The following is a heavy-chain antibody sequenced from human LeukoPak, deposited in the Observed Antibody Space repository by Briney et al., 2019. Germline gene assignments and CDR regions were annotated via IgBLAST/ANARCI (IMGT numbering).Heavy chain of an antibody. CDR2: INPNSGGT. J-gene: IGHJ4*02. D-gene: IGHD3-10*01. CDR3: ARDLVSHYYGSGSFN. V-gene: IGHV1-2*02. Sequence: EASVKVSCKASGYTFTGYYMHWVRQAPGQGLEWMGWINPNSGGTNYAQKFQGRVTMTRDTSISTAYMELSRLRSDDTAVYYCARDLVSHYYGSGSFNWGQGTLVIVSS. CDR1: GYTFTGYY.